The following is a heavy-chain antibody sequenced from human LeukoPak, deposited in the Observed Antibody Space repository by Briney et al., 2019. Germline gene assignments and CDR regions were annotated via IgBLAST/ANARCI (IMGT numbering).Heavy chain of an antibody. CDR3: ARDLEYSSLTQVDY. J-gene: IGHJ4*02. D-gene: IGHD6-6*01. CDR1: GVSISSSNSY. Sequence: PSETLSLTCTVSGVSISSSNSYWGWIRQPPGKGLEWIGSIYYSGSTYYNPSLKSRVTISVDTSKNQFSLKLSSVTAADTAVYYCARDLEYSSLTQVDYWGQGTLVTVSS. CDR2: IYYSGST. V-gene: IGHV4-39*07.